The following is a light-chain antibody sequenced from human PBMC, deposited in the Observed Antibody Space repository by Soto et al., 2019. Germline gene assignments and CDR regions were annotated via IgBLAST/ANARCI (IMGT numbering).Light chain of an antibody. CDR1: QNIDNY. CDR2: ATS. CDR3: QETYNVGAVS. J-gene: IGKJ4*01. V-gene: IGKV1-39*01. Sequence: DIQMTQSPSSLSASVGDRVTITCRASQNIDNYLNWYQHKAGKAPKLLIYATSTLQSGVPSRFSGSGSGTDFTFTISNLQTEDFAIYFCQETYNVGAVSFGGGTKVEIK.